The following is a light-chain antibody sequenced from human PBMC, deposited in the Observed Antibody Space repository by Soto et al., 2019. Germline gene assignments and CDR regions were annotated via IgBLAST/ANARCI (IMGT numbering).Light chain of an antibody. J-gene: IGKJ1*01. CDR3: QQYNDWPRT. CDR1: QSVSSN. Sequence: EIVMTQSPAALSVSPGERATLSCRASQSVSSNLAWYQQKPGQAPRLVIYAASTRATGFPARFSGRGSGTEFTLTISGLQSEDFAVYYCQQYNDWPRTFGQGTKVDIK. CDR2: AAS. V-gene: IGKV3-15*01.